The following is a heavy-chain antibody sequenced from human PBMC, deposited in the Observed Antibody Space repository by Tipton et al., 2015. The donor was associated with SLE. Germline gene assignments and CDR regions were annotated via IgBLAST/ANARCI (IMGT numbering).Heavy chain of an antibody. Sequence: SLRLSCAASGFTFSSYWMHWVRRAPGKGLDWVSYINNDGSVTRYADSVKGRFTISRDNAKNTLYLQMNSLRAEDTAVYYCARGTYSGNYPPNDWGQGTLVTVSS. J-gene: IGHJ4*02. V-gene: IGHV3-74*01. CDR1: GFTFSSYW. CDR2: INNDGSVT. D-gene: IGHD1-26*01. CDR3: ARGTYSGNYPPND.